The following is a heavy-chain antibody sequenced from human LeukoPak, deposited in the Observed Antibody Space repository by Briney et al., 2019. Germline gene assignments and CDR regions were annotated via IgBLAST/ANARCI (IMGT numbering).Heavy chain of an antibody. CDR2: LSGTSDST. J-gene: IGHJ4*02. Sequence: GGSLRLSCAASGFTFSNYGMSWVRQAPGKGLEWVSALSGTSDSTYYADSVKGRFSISRDNSKNTLYLQISSLRVEDTAVYYCAKVATWTHFDYWGQGILVTASS. D-gene: IGHD3/OR15-3a*01. CDR1: GFTFSNYG. CDR3: AKVATWTHFDY. V-gene: IGHV3-23*01.